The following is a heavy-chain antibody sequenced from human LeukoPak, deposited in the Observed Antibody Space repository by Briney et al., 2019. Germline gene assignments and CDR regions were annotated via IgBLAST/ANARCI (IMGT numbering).Heavy chain of an antibody. J-gene: IGHJ4*02. V-gene: IGHV4-31*03. D-gene: IGHD3-22*01. CDR3: ARGDYYDSSGEYDY. CDR1: GGSISSGGYY. Sequence: SQTLSLTCTVSGGSISSGGYYWSWIRQHPGKGLEWIGYIYYSGSTYYNPSLKSRVTISVDTSKDQFSLKLSSVTAADTAVYYCARGDYYDSSGEYDYWGQGTLVTVSS. CDR2: IYYSGST.